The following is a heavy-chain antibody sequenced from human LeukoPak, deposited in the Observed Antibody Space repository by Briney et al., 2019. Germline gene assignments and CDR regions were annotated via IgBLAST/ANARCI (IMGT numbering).Heavy chain of an antibody. V-gene: IGHV4-38-2*01. Sequence: SETLSLTCAVSGYSISSGYYWGWIRQPPGKGLEWIGSIYHSGSTYYNPSLKSRVTISVDTSKNQFSLKLSSVTAADTAVYYCARARRYSYVLRDAFDIWGQGTMVTVSS. CDR3: ARARRYSYVLRDAFDI. D-gene: IGHD5-18*01. CDR1: GYSISSGYY. J-gene: IGHJ3*02. CDR2: IYHSGST.